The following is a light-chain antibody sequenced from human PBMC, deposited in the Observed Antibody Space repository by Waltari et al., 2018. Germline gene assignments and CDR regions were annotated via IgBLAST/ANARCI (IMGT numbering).Light chain of an antibody. J-gene: IGKJ4*01. CDR3: QQANSFPLT. CDR2: AAS. Sequence: DIQMTQSPSSVSASVGDRVTITCRASQGISSRLAWYQQKPGKAPKLLISAASSLQSGVPSRCSCSGSVTEFTLTISFLQPEDFATYYCQQANSFPLTFGGGTKVEIK. CDR1: QGISSR. V-gene: IGKV1-12*01.